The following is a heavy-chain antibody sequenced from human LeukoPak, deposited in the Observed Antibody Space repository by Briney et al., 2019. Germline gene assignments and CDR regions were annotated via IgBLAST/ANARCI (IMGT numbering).Heavy chain of an antibody. D-gene: IGHD6-19*01. V-gene: IGHV3-23*01. CDR1: GFTFSSYA. J-gene: IGHJ4*02. CDR2: ISGSGGST. Sequence: GGSLRLSCAASGFTFSSYAMSWVRQAPGKGLEWVSAISGSGGSTYYADSVKGRFTISRDNSKNTLYLQMNSLRAEDTAAYYCAKDRIAVAGPYYFDYWGQGTLVTVSS. CDR3: AKDRIAVAGPYYFDY.